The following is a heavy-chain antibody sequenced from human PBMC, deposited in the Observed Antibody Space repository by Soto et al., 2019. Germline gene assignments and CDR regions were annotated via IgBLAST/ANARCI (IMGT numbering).Heavy chain of an antibody. J-gene: IGHJ3*02. CDR1: GYSFTSYW. D-gene: IGHD1-26*01. V-gene: IGHV5-51*01. CDR2: IYPGDSDT. Sequence: GESLKISCKGSGYSFTSYWIGWVRQMPGKGLEWMGIIYPGDSDTRYSPSFHRQVTISADKSISTADLQWSSLKASDTAMYYCARQVSGGSYDLDAFDIWGQGTMVTVSS. CDR3: ARQVSGGSYDLDAFDI.